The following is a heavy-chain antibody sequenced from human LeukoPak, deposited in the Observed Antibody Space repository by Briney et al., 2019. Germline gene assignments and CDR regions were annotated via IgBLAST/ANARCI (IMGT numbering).Heavy chain of an antibody. J-gene: IGHJ6*03. D-gene: IGHD6-19*01. V-gene: IGHV4-39*01. CDR3: ARRSSGWSPPRYYYYMDV. CDR1: GGSISSSSYY. Sequence: SETLSLTCTVSGGSISSSSYYWGWIRQPPGKGLEWIGSIYYSGSTYYNPSLKSRVTISVDTAKNQFSLKLSSVTAADTAVYYCARRSSGWSPPRYYYYMDVWGKGTTVTISS. CDR2: IYYSGST.